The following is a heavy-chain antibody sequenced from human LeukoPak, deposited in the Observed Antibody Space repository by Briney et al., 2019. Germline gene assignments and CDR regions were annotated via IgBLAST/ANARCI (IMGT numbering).Heavy chain of an antibody. CDR2: INGDGSST. D-gene: IGHD2-15*01. CDR1: GLTFSASS. J-gene: IGHJ4*02. V-gene: IGHV3-74*01. Sequence: GGSLRLSCAASGLTFSASSMHWVRQAPGKGLFWVSRINGDGSSTVYVDSVKGRFTISRDNAKNTVYLQMNSLRVEDTAVYYCGGGGGRVEVWGQGTLVTVSS. CDR3: GGGGGRVEV.